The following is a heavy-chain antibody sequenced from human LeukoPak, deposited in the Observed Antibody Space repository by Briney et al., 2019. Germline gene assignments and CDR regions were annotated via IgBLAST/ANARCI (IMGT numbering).Heavy chain of an antibody. D-gene: IGHD3-9*01. CDR1: GYTFTSYG. Sequence: ASVKVSCKASGYTFTSYGISWVRQAPGQGLEWMGWISAYNGDTNYAQKFQGRVTMTTDTSTTTAYMELRSLRSDDTAVYYCARGDDILTGYFRGFDHWGQGTLVTVSS. CDR2: ISAYNGDT. CDR3: ARGDDILTGYFRGFDH. V-gene: IGHV1-18*01. J-gene: IGHJ4*02.